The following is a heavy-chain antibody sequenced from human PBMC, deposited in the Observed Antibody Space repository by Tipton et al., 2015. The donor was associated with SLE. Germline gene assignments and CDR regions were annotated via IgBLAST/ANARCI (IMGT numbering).Heavy chain of an antibody. CDR1: GFTFRNYW. V-gene: IGHV3-74*01. J-gene: IGHJ4*02. CDR3: ARAQGGTVPYYFDY. CDR2: INSDGSST. D-gene: IGHD1/OR15-1a*01. Sequence: SLRLSCAASGFTFRNYWMHWVRQTPGKGLVWVSRINSDGSSTSYADSVKGRFTISRDNAKNTLYLQLNSLRAEDTAVYYCARAQGGTVPYYFDYWGQGTLVTVSS.